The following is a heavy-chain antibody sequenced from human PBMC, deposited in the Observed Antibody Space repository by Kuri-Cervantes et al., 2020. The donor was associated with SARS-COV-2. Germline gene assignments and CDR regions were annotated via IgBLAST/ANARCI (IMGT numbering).Heavy chain of an antibody. CDR1: GASISSYY. D-gene: IGHD3-16*01. Sequence: SETLSLTCTVSGASISSYYWSWIRQPAGKGLEWIGRIYTSESTNYNPSLKSRITMSVDASKSQFSLKLSSVTAADTAVYYCARVLVWGAFDYWGQGTLVTVSS. V-gene: IGHV4-4*07. J-gene: IGHJ4*02. CDR3: ARVLVWGAFDY. CDR2: IYTSEST.